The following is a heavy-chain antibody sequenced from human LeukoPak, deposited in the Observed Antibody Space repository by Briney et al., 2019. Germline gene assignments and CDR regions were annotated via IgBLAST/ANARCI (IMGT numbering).Heavy chain of an antibody. V-gene: IGHV1-69*13. CDR3: ARADCSGGSCYSMAFDY. CDR2: IIPIFGTA. D-gene: IGHD2-15*01. J-gene: IGHJ4*02. Sequence: ASVKVSCTASGGTFSSYAISWVRQAPGLGLEWMGGIIPIFGTANYAQKFQGRVTITADESTSTAYMELSSLRSEDTAVYYCARADCSGGSCYSMAFDYWGQGTLVTVSS. CDR1: GGTFSSYA.